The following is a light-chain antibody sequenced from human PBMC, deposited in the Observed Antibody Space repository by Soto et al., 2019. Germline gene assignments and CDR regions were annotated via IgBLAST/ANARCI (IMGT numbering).Light chain of an antibody. CDR3: QQHKSYSYT. CDR2: DAS. CDR1: KSISSW. V-gene: IGKV1-5*01. J-gene: IGKJ2*01. Sequence: DIQMTQSPSTLSASVGDRVTITCLASKSISSWLAWYQLKPGKAPKLVMYDASSLESGFPSRFRGSGSGTEFTLTISSLQPDDFATYYWQQHKSYSYTFGQGTRLEVK.